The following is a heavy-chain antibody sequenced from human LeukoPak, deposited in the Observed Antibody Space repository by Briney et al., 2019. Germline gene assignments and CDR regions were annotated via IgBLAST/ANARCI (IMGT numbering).Heavy chain of an antibody. Sequence: GGSLRLSCAASGFTFDDYAMHWVRQAPGKGLEWVSGISWNSGSIGYADSVKGRFTISRDNSKNTLYLQMNSLRAEDTAVYYCAKVAARPDYYYGMDVWGQGTTVTVSS. V-gene: IGHV3-9*01. CDR3: AKVAARPDYYYGMDV. J-gene: IGHJ6*02. CDR2: ISWNSGSI. D-gene: IGHD6-6*01. CDR1: GFTFDDYA.